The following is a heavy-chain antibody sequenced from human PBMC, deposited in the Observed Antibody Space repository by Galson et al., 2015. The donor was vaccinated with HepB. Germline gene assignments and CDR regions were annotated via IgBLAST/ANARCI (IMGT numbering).Heavy chain of an antibody. CDR1: GFTFSSYA. Sequence: SLRLSCAASGFTFSSYAMSWVRQAPGKGLEWVSAISGSGGSTYYADSVKGRFTISRDNSKNTLYLQMNSLRAEDTAVYYCAKEGLGPKLGIGMLDYWGQGTLVTVSS. CDR3: AKEGLGPKLGIGMLDY. J-gene: IGHJ4*02. CDR2: ISGSGGST. V-gene: IGHV3-23*01. D-gene: IGHD7-27*01.